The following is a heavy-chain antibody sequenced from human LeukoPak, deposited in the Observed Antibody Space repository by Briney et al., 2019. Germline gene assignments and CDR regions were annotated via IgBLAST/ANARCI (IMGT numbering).Heavy chain of an antibody. Sequence: GGFLRLSCAASGFTVSSNYMSWVRQAPGKGLEWVSVIYSGGSTYYADSVKGRFTISRDNSKNTLYLQMNSLRAENTAVYYCARWGYSSSSPAFDIWGQGTMVTVST. D-gene: IGHD6-6*01. J-gene: IGHJ3*02. CDR3: ARWGYSSSSPAFDI. V-gene: IGHV3-53*01. CDR1: GFTVSSNY. CDR2: IYSGGST.